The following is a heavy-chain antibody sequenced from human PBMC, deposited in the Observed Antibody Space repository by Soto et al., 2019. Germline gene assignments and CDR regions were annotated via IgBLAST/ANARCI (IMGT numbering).Heavy chain of an antibody. CDR3: ERLGVDTDMANWFDP. J-gene: IGHJ5*02. V-gene: IGHV4-34*01. CDR2: INHSGST. Sequence: PSETLSLTCAVYGGSFSGYYWSWIRQPPGKGLEWIGEINHSGSTNYNPSLKSRVTISVDTSKNQFSLKLSSVTAADTAVYYCERLGVDTDMANWFDPWGQGILVYVS. CDR1: GGSFSGYY. D-gene: IGHD5-18*01.